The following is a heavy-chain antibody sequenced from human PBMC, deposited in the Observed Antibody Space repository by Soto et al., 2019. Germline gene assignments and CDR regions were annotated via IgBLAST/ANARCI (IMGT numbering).Heavy chain of an antibody. CDR3: ASVETQRYYYGMDG. CDR2: IIHIFRTA. CDR1: GGTFSSYA. Sequence: QVQLVQSGAEVKKPGSSVKVSCKASGGTFSSYAISCVRQAPGQGLEWMGGIIHIFRTADYAQKFQGRVTITADESTSTAYLELSSLRSEDTAVYYCASVETQRYYYGMDGWGQGTTVTVSS. J-gene: IGHJ6*02. V-gene: IGHV1-69*12. D-gene: IGHD2-15*01.